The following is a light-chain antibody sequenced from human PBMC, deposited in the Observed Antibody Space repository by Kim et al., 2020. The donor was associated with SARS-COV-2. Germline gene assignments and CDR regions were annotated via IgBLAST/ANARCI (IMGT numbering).Light chain of an antibody. V-gene: IGKV1-33*01. Sequence: DIQMTQSPSSLSASVGDRVTITCQASQDISNYLNWYQQKPGKAPKLLIYDASNLETGVPSRFSGSGSGTDFTFTISSLQPEDIATYYCQQYDNRPPITFGPGTRLEIK. CDR1: QDISNY. CDR3: QQYDNRPPIT. J-gene: IGKJ5*01. CDR2: DAS.